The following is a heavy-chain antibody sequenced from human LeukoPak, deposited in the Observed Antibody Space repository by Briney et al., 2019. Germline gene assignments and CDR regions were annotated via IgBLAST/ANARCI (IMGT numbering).Heavy chain of an antibody. J-gene: IGHJ3*02. D-gene: IGHD3-22*01. V-gene: IGHV1-18*01. CDR2: IGAYNGNT. CDR3: ARDYYDSSGYSDAFDI. CDR1: GYTFTSYG. Sequence: GASVKVSCKASGYTFTSYGISWVRQAPGQGLEWMGWIGAYNGNTNYAQKLQGRVTMATDTSTSTAYMELRSLRSDDTAVYYCARDYYDSSGYSDAFDIWGQGTMVTVSS.